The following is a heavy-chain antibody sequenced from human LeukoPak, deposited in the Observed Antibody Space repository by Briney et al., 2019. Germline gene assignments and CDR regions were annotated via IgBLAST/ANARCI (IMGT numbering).Heavy chain of an antibody. J-gene: IGHJ4*02. V-gene: IGHV4-59*01. Sequence: PSETLSLTCTVSGGSISSYYWSWIRQPPGKGLEWIGYIYYSGSTNYNPSLKSRVTISVDTSKNQFSLKLSSVTAADTAVYCCATNRDDSSGYFIIGYWGQGALVTVSS. D-gene: IGHD3-22*01. CDR1: GGSISSYY. CDR2: IYYSGST. CDR3: ATNRDDSSGYFIIGY.